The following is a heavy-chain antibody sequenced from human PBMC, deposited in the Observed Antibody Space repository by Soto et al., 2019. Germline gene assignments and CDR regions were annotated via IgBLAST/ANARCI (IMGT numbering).Heavy chain of an antibody. D-gene: IGHD2-8*01. Sequence: VQLVPSGAAVKKPGESLKISCKGSGYNFTSYWIGWVRQMPGKGLAWMGIIYPGDSDTRHSPSFQGQITISADKSISAAWLQWSSLKASATAMYYCASLSGGCRDGALDFWGRGAVVTVSS. J-gene: IGHJ3*01. CDR2: IYPGDSDT. CDR3: ASLSGGCRDGALDF. CDR1: GYNFTSYW. V-gene: IGHV5-51*01.